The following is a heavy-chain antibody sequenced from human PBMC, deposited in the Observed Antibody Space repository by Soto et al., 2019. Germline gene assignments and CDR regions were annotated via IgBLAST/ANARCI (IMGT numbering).Heavy chain of an antibody. Sequence: EVQLVESGGDLVLPGGSLRLSCAASGFTFSSYEMNWVRQAPGRGLEWISYISSSGDLIYYADSVRGRFTVSRDSAKNSMYLQMNSLRAEDTAVYYCAREEINCGGDCFSLWGQGTLVTVSS. CDR1: GFTFSSYE. D-gene: IGHD2-21*02. V-gene: IGHV3-48*03. J-gene: IGHJ4*02. CDR2: ISSSGDLI. CDR3: AREEINCGGDCFSL.